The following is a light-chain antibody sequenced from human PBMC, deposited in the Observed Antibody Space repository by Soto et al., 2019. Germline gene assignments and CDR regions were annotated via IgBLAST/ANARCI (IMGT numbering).Light chain of an antibody. Sequence: QSVLTQPLSASGTPGQRVTISCSGSSSNIGSNTVNWYQQLPGTAPKLLICSNNQRPSGVPDRFSGSRSGTSASLAISGLQSEDEADYYCAAWDDSLNGVVFAGGTKLTVL. CDR1: SSNIGSNT. CDR2: SNN. CDR3: AAWDDSLNGVV. J-gene: IGLJ2*01. V-gene: IGLV1-44*01.